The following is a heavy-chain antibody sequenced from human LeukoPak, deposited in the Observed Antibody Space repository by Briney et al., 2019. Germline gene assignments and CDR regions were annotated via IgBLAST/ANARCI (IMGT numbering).Heavy chain of an antibody. CDR3: ARSATTVVTPFCDY. D-gene: IGHD4-23*01. J-gene: IGHJ4*02. CDR2: IKQDGSEK. V-gene: IGHV3-7*01. CDR1: GFTFSDYY. Sequence: GGSLRLSCAASGFTFSDYYMSWIRQAPGKGLEWVANIKQDGSEKYYVDSVKGRFTISRDNAKNSLYLQMNSLRAEDTAVYYCARSATTVVTPFCDYWGQGTLVTVSS.